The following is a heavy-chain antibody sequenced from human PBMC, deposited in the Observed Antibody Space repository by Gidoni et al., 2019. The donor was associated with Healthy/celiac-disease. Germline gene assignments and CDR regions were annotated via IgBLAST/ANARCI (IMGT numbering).Heavy chain of an antibody. CDR1: GGSISSSNW. Sequence: QVQLQESGPGLVKPSGTLSLTCAVSGGSISSSNWWSWVRQPPGKGLEWIGEIYHSGSTNYNPSLKSRVTISVDKSKNQFSLKLSSVTAADTAVYYCARYPYGDYVGPADHYYYMDVWGKGTTVTVSS. CDR3: ARYPYGDYVGPADHYYYMDV. D-gene: IGHD4-17*01. CDR2: IYHSGST. J-gene: IGHJ6*03. V-gene: IGHV4-4*02.